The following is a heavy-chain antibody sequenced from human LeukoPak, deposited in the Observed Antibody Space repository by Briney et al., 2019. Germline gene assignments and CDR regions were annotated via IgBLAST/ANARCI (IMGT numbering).Heavy chain of an antibody. J-gene: IGHJ4*02. D-gene: IGHD1/OR15-1a*01. CDR1: GYIFTNYW. CDR2: IYPGDSDT. Sequence: GESLKISCKGSGYIFTNYWIGWVRQMPGKGLEWMGIIYPGDSDTRYSPSFQGQVTISVDKSISTAYLQWNSLKASDTAMYYCARHRDVYRWNTIDYWGQGTLVTVSS. CDR3: ARHRDVYRWNTIDY. V-gene: IGHV5-51*01.